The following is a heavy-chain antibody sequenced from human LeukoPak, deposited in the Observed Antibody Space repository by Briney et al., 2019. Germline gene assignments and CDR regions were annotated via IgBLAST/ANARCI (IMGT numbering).Heavy chain of an antibody. CDR2: IYTSGST. CDR3: ARVRFLEWLPSVDLDY. J-gene: IGHJ4*02. V-gene: IGHV4-61*02. CDR1: GGSIRSSTSY. D-gene: IGHD3-3*01. Sequence: SETLSLTCAVSGGSIRSSTSYWGWVRQPAGKGLEWIGRIYTSGSTNYNPSLKSRVTMSVDTSKNQFSLKLSSVTAADTAVYYCARVRFLEWLPSVDLDYWGQGTLVTVSS.